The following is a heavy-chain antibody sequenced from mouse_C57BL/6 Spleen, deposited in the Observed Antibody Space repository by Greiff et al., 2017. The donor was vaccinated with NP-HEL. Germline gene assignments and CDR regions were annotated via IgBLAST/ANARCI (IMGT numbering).Heavy chain of an antibody. D-gene: IGHD1-1*01. CDR3: ARGSTVVGDYAMDY. CDR1: GFTFSDFY. Sequence: EVKVVESGGGLVQSGRSLRLSCATSGFTFSDFYMEWVRQAPGKGLEWIAASRNKANDYTTEYSASVKGRFIVSRDTSQSILYLQMNALRAEDTAIYYCARGSTVVGDYAMDYWGQGTSVTVSS. CDR2: SRNKANDYTT. V-gene: IGHV7-1*01. J-gene: IGHJ4*01.